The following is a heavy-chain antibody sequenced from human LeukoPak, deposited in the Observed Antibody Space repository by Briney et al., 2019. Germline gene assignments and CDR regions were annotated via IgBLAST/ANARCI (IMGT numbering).Heavy chain of an antibody. CDR2: IYTSGST. V-gene: IGHV4-61*02. Sequence: SETLSLTCTVSGDSISSGSYYWNWIRQPAGKGLEWIGRIYTSGSTNYNPSLKSRVTMSVDTSKNQFSLKLSSVTAADTAVYYCARDKSRTYGSADAFDIWGQGTMVTVSS. J-gene: IGHJ3*02. CDR3: ARDKSRTYGSADAFDI. CDR1: GDSISSGSYY. D-gene: IGHD3-10*01.